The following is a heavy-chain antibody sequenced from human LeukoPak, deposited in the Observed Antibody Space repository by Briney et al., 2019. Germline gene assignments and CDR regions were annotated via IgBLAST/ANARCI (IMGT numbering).Heavy chain of an antibody. Sequence: APVKVSCKTSGYTFTGYYMHWVRQAPGQGLEWVGGINTNSGGTNYAQKFQGRVTMTRDTSISTAYMELSRLRSDDAAVYYCASAGNEYGGYVVDNWGQGTLVTVSS. D-gene: IGHD5-12*01. J-gene: IGHJ4*02. CDR1: GYTFTGYY. CDR2: INTNSGGT. V-gene: IGHV1-2*02. CDR3: ASAGNEYGGYVVDN.